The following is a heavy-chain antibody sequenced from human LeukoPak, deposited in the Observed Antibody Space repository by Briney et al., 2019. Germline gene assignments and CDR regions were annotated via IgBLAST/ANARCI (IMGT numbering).Heavy chain of an antibody. CDR1: GYTFTGYY. V-gene: IGHV1-2*02. D-gene: IGHD3-22*01. J-gene: IGHJ3*02. CDR3: ARTITMIVVGKNTPPPSI. Sequence: GASVKVSCKASGYTFTGYYMHWVRQAPGQGLEWMGWINPNSGGTNYAQKFQGRVTMTRDTSISTAYMELSRLRSDDTAVYYCARTITMIVVGKNTPPPSIWGQGTMVTVSS. CDR2: INPNSGGT.